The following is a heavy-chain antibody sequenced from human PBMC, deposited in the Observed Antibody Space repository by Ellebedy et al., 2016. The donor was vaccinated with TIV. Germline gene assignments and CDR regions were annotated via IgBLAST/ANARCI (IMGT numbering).Heavy chain of an antibody. CDR3: AKDDDLSLRIRFDS. J-gene: IGHJ5*01. Sequence: GESLKISCAASGFTFSSYGMHWVRQAPGKGLEWVAVIWYDGSNKYYADSVKGRFTISRDNSKNTLYLHMNSLRAEDTAVYYCAKDDDLSLRIRFDSWGQGTLVTVSS. CDR1: GFTFSSYG. D-gene: IGHD2/OR15-2a*01. V-gene: IGHV3-33*06. CDR2: IWYDGSNK.